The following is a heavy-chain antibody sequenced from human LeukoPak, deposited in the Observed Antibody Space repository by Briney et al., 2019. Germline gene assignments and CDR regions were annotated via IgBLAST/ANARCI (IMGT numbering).Heavy chain of an antibody. V-gene: IGHV4-59*01. CDR2: FYYSGST. J-gene: IGHJ4*02. D-gene: IGHD3-10*01. CDR1: GGSISSYY. CDR3: ARMRFGELGYFDC. Sequence: SETLSLTCTVSGGSISSYYWSWIRQPPGKGLEWIGYFYYSGSTNYNPSLTSRVTISVDTSKNQFSLKLSSVTAADTAVYYCARMRFGELGYFDCWGQGTLVTVSS.